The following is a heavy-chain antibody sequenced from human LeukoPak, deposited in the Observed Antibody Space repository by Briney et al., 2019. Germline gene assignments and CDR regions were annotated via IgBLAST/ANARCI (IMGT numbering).Heavy chain of an antibody. CDR1: GFTFRSYG. J-gene: IGHJ4*02. V-gene: IGHV3-30*02. D-gene: IGHD6-19*01. Sequence: PGGSLRLSCAASGFTFRSYGMHWVRQAPGKGLEWVSFTRYDGSQKYYADSVKGRFTISRDNSNNTLYLQVNSLRAEDTAVYSCARDRQIAVAGKAFDYWGQGTLVTVSS. CDR3: ARDRQIAVAGKAFDY. CDR2: TRYDGSQK.